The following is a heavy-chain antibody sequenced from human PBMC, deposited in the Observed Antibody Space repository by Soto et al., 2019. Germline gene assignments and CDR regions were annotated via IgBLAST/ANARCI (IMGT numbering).Heavy chain of an antibody. J-gene: IGHJ4*02. CDR3: AREGSYSAYNFAHGIQLWSFDF. CDR2: IFSSGST. D-gene: IGHD5-12*01. V-gene: IGHV4-4*07. CDR1: GGSINTFY. Sequence: SETLSLTCTVSGGSINTFYWSWVRQPAGKGLEWIGRIFSSGSTSFNPSLEGRVAMSVDTSKNHFSLNLSSVTAADMAVYYCAREGSYSAYNFAHGIQLWSFDFWGQGALVTVSS.